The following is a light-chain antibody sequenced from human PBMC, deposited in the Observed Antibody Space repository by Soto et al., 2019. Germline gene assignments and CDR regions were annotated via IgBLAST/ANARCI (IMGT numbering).Light chain of an antibody. CDR2: AAS. V-gene: IGKV1-39*01. CDR3: QESYSTPSVT. Sequence: DIQMTQSPSSLSASVGDRLTITCRASQGISTYLNWYQQKPGKAPKLLIYAASSLQSGVPSRFSGSGSGTDFTLTISSLQPEDFATYYCQESYSTPSVTFGPGTKVDIK. CDR1: QGISTY. J-gene: IGKJ3*01.